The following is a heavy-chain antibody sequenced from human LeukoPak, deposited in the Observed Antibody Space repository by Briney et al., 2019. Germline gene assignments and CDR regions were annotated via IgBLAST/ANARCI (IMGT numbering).Heavy chain of an antibody. CDR2: IIPILGIA. CDR1: GGTLSSYA. V-gene: IGHV1-69*04. J-gene: IGHJ4*02. CDR3: ARASSSSSLGIDY. Sequence: ASVKVSCKASGGTLSSYAISWVRQAPGQGLEWMGRIIPILGIANYAQKSQGRVTITADKSTSTAYMELSSLRSEDTAVYYCARASSSSSLGIDYWGQGTLVTVSS. D-gene: IGHD6-6*01.